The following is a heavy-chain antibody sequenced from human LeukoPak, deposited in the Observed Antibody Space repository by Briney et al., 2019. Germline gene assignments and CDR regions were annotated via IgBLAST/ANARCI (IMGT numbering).Heavy chain of an antibody. CDR3: ARDFAPRESGWSQRGDY. CDR2: INPSGGST. CDR1: GYTFTSYY. J-gene: IGHJ4*02. V-gene: IGHV1-46*01. D-gene: IGHD6-19*01. Sequence: ASVKVSCKASGYTFTSYYMHWVRQAPGQGLEWMGIINPSGGSTSYAQKFQGRVTMTRDTSTSTVYMELSSLRSEDTAVYYCARDFAPRESGWSQRGDYWGQGTLVTVSS.